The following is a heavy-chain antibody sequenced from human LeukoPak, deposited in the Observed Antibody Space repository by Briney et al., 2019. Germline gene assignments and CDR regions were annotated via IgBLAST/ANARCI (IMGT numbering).Heavy chain of an antibody. CDR3: AKAMYSSGWDDLDY. J-gene: IGHJ4*02. V-gene: IGHV3-53*01. CDR2: IYSGGST. Sequence: PGGSLRLSCAASGFTVSSNYMSWVRQAPGKGLEWVSVIYSGGSTYYADSVKGRFTISRDNSKNTLYLQMNSLRAEDTAVYYCAKAMYSSGWDDLDYWGQGTLVTVSS. D-gene: IGHD6-19*01. CDR1: GFTVSSNY.